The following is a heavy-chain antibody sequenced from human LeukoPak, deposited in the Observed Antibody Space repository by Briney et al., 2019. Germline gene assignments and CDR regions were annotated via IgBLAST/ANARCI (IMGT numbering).Heavy chain of an antibody. D-gene: IGHD3-9*01. J-gene: IGHJ4*02. V-gene: IGHV1-46*01. CDR3: ARAEWEGYDILTGPYFDY. Sequence: PVASVKVSCKASEYTFTSYYMHWVRQAPGQGLEWMGIINPSGGSTSYAQKFQGRVTMTRDTSTSTVYMELSSLRSDDTAVYYCARAEWEGYDILTGPYFDYWGQGTLVTVSS. CDR2: INPSGGST. CDR1: EYTFTSYY.